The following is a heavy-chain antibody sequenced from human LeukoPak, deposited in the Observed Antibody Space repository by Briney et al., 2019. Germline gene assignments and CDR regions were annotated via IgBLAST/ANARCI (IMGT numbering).Heavy chain of an antibody. V-gene: IGHV3-9*01. Sequence: GGSLRLSCAASGFTFDDYAMHWVRQAPGKGLEWVLGISWNSGSIGYADSVKGRFTISRDNAKNSLYLQMNSLRAEDTALYYCAKESPYSDPYYFDYWGQGTLVTVSS. J-gene: IGHJ4*02. D-gene: IGHD4-11*01. CDR1: GFTFDDYA. CDR2: ISWNSGSI. CDR3: AKESPYSDPYYFDY.